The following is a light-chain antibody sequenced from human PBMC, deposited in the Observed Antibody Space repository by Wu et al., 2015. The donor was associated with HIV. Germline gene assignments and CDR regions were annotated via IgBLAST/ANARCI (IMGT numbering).Light chain of an antibody. J-gene: IGKJ1*01. CDR3: QKYNTAPRT. V-gene: IGKV1-27*01. Sequence: DIQMTQSPSSLSASVGDRVTITCRASQGISNFLAWYQQKPGKPPKVLIYAASTLQSGVPSRFSGEWSLGRDFYSHHQQPRSLEDVATYYCQKYNTAPRTFGQGTERGN. CDR1: QGISNF. CDR2: AAS.